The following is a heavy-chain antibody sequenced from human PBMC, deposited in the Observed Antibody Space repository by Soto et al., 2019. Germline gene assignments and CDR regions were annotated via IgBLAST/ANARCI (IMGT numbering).Heavy chain of an antibody. CDR3: AKRGSGSQFDY. CDR2: ISGSGGST. V-gene: IGHV3-23*01. CDR1: GFTFSSYA. D-gene: IGHD1-26*01. J-gene: IGHJ4*02. Sequence: EVQLLESGGGLVQPGGSLRLSCAASGFTFSSYAMSWVRQAPGKGLEWVSVISGSGGSTYYADSVKGRFTISRDNSKNTLYMQMNSLRAEDTAVHYCAKRGSGSQFDYWGQGTLVTVSS.